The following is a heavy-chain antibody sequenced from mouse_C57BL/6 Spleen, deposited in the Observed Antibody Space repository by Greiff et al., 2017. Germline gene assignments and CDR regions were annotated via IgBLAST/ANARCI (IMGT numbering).Heavy chain of an antibody. J-gene: IGHJ1*03. D-gene: IGHD2-10*01. CDR2: IDPENGDT. CDR1: GFNIKDDY. V-gene: IGHV14-4*01. Sequence: EVQLQQSGAELVRPGASVKLSCTASGFNIKDDYMHWVKQRPEQGLEWIGWIDPENGDTEYASKFQGKATITADTSSNTAYLQLSSLTSEDTAVYYCTTDAYYEDYWYFDVWGTGTTVTVSS. CDR3: TTDAYYEDYWYFDV.